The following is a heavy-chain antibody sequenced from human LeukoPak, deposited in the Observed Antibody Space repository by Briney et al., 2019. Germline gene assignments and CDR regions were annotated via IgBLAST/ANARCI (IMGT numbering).Heavy chain of an antibody. CDR3: ARLVPIYGSGGGPRYYFDY. V-gene: IGHV4-59*08. CDR1: GGSISSYY. Sequence: WETQSLTCTVSGGSISSYYWSWIRQPPGKGLEWIGYIYYSGSTNYNPSLKSRVTISVDTSKNQFSLKLSSVTAADTAVYYCARLVPIYGSGGGPRYYFDYWGQGTLVTVSS. J-gene: IGHJ4*02. D-gene: IGHD3-10*01. CDR2: IYYSGST.